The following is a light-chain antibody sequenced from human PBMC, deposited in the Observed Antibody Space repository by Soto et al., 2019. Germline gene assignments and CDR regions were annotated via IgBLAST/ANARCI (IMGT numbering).Light chain of an antibody. J-gene: IGLJ1*01. Sequence: QSVLTQPPSVSGAPGQRVTISCTASSSNIGAGYDVHWYQQLPGTAPKLLIYGNSNRPSGVPDRFSGSKSGTSASLAITGLQAEDEADYYSQSYDSSLSGYVFRTGTKVTVL. V-gene: IGLV1-40*01. CDR1: SSNIGAGYD. CDR2: GNS. CDR3: QSYDSSLSGYV.